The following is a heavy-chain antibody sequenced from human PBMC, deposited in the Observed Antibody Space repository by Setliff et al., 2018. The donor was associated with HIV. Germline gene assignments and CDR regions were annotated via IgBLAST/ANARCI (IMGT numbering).Heavy chain of an antibody. D-gene: IGHD3-10*01. Sequence: SETLSLTCAVSGYSLSSDYYWGWIRQPPGKGLEWIASIYHSGSTYYNPSLKSRVIISVDTSKNQFSLKLSSVTAADTAVDYGASSVGFRDFWGQGTPVTVSS. CDR2: IYHSGST. CDR3: ASSVGFRDF. V-gene: IGHV4-38-2*01. J-gene: IGHJ4*02. CDR1: GYSLSSDYY.